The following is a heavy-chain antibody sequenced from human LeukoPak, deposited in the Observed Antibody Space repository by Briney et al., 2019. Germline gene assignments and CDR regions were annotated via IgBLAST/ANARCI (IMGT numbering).Heavy chain of an antibody. CDR2: IYYIGST. D-gene: IGHD3-10*02. Sequence: SETLSLTCTVSGGSISSSSYYWGWIRQPPEKGLEWIGSIYYIGSTYYNPSLKSRVTISVDTSKNQFSLKLSSVTAADTAVYYCARDSITMYLGGPWGQGTLVTVSS. CDR1: GGSISSSSYY. CDR3: ARDSITMYLGGP. V-gene: IGHV4-39*07. J-gene: IGHJ5*02.